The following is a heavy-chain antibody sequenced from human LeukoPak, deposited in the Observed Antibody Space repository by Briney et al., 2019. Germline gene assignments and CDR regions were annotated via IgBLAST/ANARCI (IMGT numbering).Heavy chain of an antibody. CDR3: TKLARAPRDFDY. Sequence: GGSLRLSCAASGFTFSDHYIDWVRQTPGKGLEWGGRSRDKANSYTTAYAASVRVRFTISRDDSKNSLYLQMNSLKIEDTAVYYCTKLARAPRDFDYWGQGTLVTVSS. J-gene: IGHJ4*01. D-gene: IGHD3-10*01. V-gene: IGHV3-72*01. CDR2: SRDKANSYTT. CDR1: GFTFSDHY.